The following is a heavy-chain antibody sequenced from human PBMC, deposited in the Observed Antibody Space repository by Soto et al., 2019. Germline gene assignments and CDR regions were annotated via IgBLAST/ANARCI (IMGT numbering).Heavy chain of an antibody. CDR2: ISYDGSDK. D-gene: IGHD3-10*01. Sequence: QVQLVESGGGVVQPGRSLRLSCAASGFPFTSYGMHWVREGPDKGLEWVAIISYDGSDKYYADSVEGRFTISRDNSKNTLYLQMNSLRPEDTALYYCVGGKYYFDYRGQGTLVIVSS. V-gene: IGHV3-30*03. CDR1: GFPFTSYG. J-gene: IGHJ4*02. CDR3: VGGKYYFDY.